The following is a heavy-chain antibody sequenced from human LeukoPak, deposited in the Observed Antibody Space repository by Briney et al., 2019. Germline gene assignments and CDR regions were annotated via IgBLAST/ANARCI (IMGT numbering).Heavy chain of an antibody. D-gene: IGHD3-10*01. J-gene: IGHJ4*02. Sequence: SETLSLTCTVSGGSISSSGYYWGWIRQPPGKGLEWIASIYYSGSTYYNPSLKSRVTISVDTSKNQFSLKLSSVTAADTAVYYCARRKWFGESDFDYWGQGTLVTVSS. V-gene: IGHV4-39*07. CDR3: ARRKWFGESDFDY. CDR2: IYYSGST. CDR1: GGSISSSGYY.